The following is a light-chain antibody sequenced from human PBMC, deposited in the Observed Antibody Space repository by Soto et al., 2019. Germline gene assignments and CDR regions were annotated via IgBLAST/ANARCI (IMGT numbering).Light chain of an antibody. V-gene: IGKV3-15*01. CDR3: QQTDTFPLA. Sequence: EIVMTQSPATLSVSLGERVTLSCRASQSVFSSLAWYQQKPGQAPRLLIYGAATRPIGIPARFSGSGSGTEFTLTISSLQSEDFASYYCQQTDTFPLAFGGGTNVDI. J-gene: IGKJ4*01. CDR2: GAA. CDR1: QSVFSS.